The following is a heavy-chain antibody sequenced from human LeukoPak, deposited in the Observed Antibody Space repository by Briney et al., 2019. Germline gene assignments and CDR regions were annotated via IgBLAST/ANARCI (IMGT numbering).Heavy chain of an antibody. CDR2: IRSKAYGGTT. CDR3: TRDSYQLPFYYYYYMDV. D-gene: IGHD2-2*01. J-gene: IGHJ6*03. CDR1: GFTFGDYA. Sequence: PGGSLRLSCTASGFTFGDYAMSWVRQARGKGLEWVGFIRSKAYGGTTEYAASVKGRFTISRDDSKSIAYLQMNSLKTEDTAVYYCTRDSYQLPFYYYYYMDVWGKGTTVTVSS. V-gene: IGHV3-49*04.